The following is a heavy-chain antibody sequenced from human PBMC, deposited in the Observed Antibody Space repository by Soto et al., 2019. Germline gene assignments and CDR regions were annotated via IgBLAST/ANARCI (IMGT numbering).Heavy chain of an antibody. CDR2: ISSSVDTL. CDR1: GFTFSEYY. CDR3: ARGSPYDILTGYNWYYFDY. D-gene: IGHD3-9*01. Sequence: PGGSLRLSCAASGFTFSEYYMTWIRQAPGRGLEWVSYISSSVDTLYYADSVKGRFTISRDNAKSSLYLQMDSLRVEDTAKYYCARGSPYDILTGYNWYYFDYWGHGTLVTVSS. J-gene: IGHJ4*01. V-gene: IGHV3-11*01.